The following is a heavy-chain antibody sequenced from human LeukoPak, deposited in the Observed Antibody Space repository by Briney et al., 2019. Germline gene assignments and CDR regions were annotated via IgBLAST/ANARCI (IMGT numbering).Heavy chain of an antibody. D-gene: IGHD3-10*01. V-gene: IGHV1-69*13. CDR1: GGTFSSYA. CDR2: IIPIFGTA. J-gene: IGHJ5*02. CDR3: ARDTPSSTYYYGSGSYYNAYNWFDP. Sequence: ASVNVSCKASGGTFSSYAISWVRQAPGQGLEWMGGIIPIFGTANYAQKFQGRVTITADESTSTAYMELSSLRPKDTAVYYCARDTPSSTYYYGSGSYYNAYNWFDPWGQGTLVTVSS.